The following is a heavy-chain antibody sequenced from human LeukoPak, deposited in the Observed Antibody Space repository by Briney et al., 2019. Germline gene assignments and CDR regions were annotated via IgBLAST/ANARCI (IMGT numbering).Heavy chain of an antibody. J-gene: IGHJ4*02. CDR1: GFTFSSYW. V-gene: IGHV3-7*04. D-gene: IGHD6-13*01. Sequence: GGSLRLSCTASGFTFSSYWMTWVRQAPGKGLEWVANIEKDGSEKNYVDSVKGRFAISRDNAKNSFYLQMNSLRVEDTGVYYCAREGIAATGDYWGQGNLVIVSS. CDR2: IEKDGSEK. CDR3: AREGIAATGDY.